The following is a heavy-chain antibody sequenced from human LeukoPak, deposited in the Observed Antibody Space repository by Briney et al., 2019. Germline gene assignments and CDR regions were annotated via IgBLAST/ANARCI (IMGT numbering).Heavy chain of an antibody. V-gene: IGHV1-69*04. D-gene: IGHD3-22*01. CDR3: ATGLHYYDSSGLKEYFQH. Sequence: SVKVSCKASGGTFSSYAISWVRQAPGQGLEWMGRIIHIFGIANYAQKFQGRVTITADKSTSTAYMELSSLRSEDTAVYYCATGLHYYDSSGLKEYFQHWGQGTLVTVSS. J-gene: IGHJ1*01. CDR1: GGTFSSYA. CDR2: IIHIFGIA.